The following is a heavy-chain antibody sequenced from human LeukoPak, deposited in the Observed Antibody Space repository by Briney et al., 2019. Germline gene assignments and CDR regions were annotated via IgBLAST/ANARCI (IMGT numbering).Heavy chain of an antibody. D-gene: IGHD4-23*01. J-gene: IGHJ4*02. CDR3: VKDRWVDY. V-gene: IGHV3-64D*09. CDR2: ISSDGGKT. Sequence: GGVLRLSWSTSCISFSFYAMHWGRPAPGEGLEYVSSISSDGGKTYYPDSVKARFTISRDNSKSTLYLQMSSLRTEDTAIYYCVKDRWVDYWGQGILVTVSS. CDR1: CISFSFYA.